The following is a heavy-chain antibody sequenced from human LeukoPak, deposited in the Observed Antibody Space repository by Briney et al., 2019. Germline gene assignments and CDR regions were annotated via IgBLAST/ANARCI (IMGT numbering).Heavy chain of an antibody. Sequence: PGASLRLSCAASGFSLSTYGVSWVRQSPGKGLEWVSGITGTGGSTYYADSVKGRFTVSRDTSKNTLYLQMNSLRAEDTAIYYCAKDHGTAVAGFYYWGQGTLVTVSS. CDR3: AKDHGTAVAGFYY. V-gene: IGHV3-23*01. D-gene: IGHD6-19*01. J-gene: IGHJ4*02. CDR2: ITGTGGST. CDR1: GFSLSTYG.